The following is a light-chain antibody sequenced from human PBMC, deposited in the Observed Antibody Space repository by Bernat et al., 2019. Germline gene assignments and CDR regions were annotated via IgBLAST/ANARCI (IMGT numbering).Light chain of an antibody. CDR3: QQSYSNPPA. V-gene: IGKV1-39*01. Sequence: DIQMTQSPSSLSASVGDRVTITCRASQSISSYVNWYQQKPGKAPKLLIYAASRLQSGVPSRFSGSGSGTDFTLTISSLQPEDFATYYCQQSYSNPPAFGGGTKVEI. CDR2: AAS. J-gene: IGKJ4*01. CDR1: QSISSY.